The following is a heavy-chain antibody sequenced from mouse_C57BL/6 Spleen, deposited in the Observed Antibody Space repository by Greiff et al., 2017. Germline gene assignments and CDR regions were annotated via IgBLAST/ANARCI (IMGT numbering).Heavy chain of an antibody. D-gene: IGHD2-5*01. CDR1: GYTFTSYW. CDR3: AREGYSIEAWFAY. CDR2: IHPNSGST. Sequence: QVQLLQPGAELVKPGASVKLSCKASGYTFTSYWMHWVQQRPGQGLEWIGMIHPNSGSTNYNEKFKSMATLTVDKSTSTDYMQISSLTSEDSAVYYCAREGYSIEAWFAYWGQGTLVTVSS. J-gene: IGHJ3*01. V-gene: IGHV1-64*01.